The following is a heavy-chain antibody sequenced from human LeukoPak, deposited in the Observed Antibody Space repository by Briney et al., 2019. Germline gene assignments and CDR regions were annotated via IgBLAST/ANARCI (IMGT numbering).Heavy chain of an antibody. CDR3: AKDLDGEAAPFDY. D-gene: IGHD2-21*01. CDR1: GGTFSSYA. J-gene: IGHJ4*02. CDR2: IIPIFGTA. V-gene: IGHV1-69*13. Sequence: SVKVSCKASGGTFSSYAISWVRQAPGQGLEWMGGIIPIFGTANYAQKFQGRVTITADESTSTAYMELSSLRAEDTAVYYCAKDLDGEAAPFDYWGQGTLVTVSS.